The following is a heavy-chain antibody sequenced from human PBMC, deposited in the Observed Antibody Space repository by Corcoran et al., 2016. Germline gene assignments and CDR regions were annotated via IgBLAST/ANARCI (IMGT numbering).Heavy chain of an antibody. D-gene: IGHD3-9*01. J-gene: IGHJ6*02. CDR3: ARMVSGSFADYYYGMDV. Sequence: QVTLKESGPVLVKPTETLTLTCTVSGFSLSNARMGVSWIRQPPGKALEWLAHIFSNDEKSYSTSLKSRLTLSKDTSKSQVVLTMTNMDPVDTATYYCARMVSGSFADYYYGMDVWGQGTTVTVSS. CDR1: GFSLSNARMG. V-gene: IGHV2-26*01. CDR2: IFSNDEK.